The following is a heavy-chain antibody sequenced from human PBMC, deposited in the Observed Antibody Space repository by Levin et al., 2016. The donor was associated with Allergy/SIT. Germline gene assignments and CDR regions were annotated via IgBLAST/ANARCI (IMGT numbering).Heavy chain of an antibody. V-gene: IGHV1-46*03. D-gene: IGHD3-10*01. Sequence: ASVKVSCKASGYTFNTYYIHWVRQAPGQGLEWMGIINLGHATTSYAQKFQGRVTMTGDTSTDTVYLELSSLRSEDTAVYYCATSGANFYFFQFWGQGTLITVSS. CDR3: ATSGANFYFFQF. CDR2: INLGHATT. CDR1: GYTFNTYY. J-gene: IGHJ4*02.